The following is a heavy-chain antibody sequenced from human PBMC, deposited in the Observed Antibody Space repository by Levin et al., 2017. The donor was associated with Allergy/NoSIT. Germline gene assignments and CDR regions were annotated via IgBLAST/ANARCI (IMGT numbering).Heavy chain of an antibody. J-gene: IGHJ4*02. D-gene: IGHD6-19*01. CDR3: ARDRYSGWFYFDP. Sequence: SGGSLRLSCAASGLTVSSYYMSWVRQSPEKGLEWVSVIHSDGTTFYAESVKGRFTISRDNSKNTLYLQMNSLRVEDTAVYYCARDRYSGWFYFDPWGQGTLVTVSS. CDR1: GLTVSSYY. V-gene: IGHV3-53*01. CDR2: IHSDGTT.